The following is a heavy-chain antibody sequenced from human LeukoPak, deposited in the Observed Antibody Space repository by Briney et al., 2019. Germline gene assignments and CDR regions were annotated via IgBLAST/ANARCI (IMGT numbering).Heavy chain of an antibody. Sequence: GGSLRLSCAASGFTFSSYAMSWVRQAPGKGLEWVSAISGSGGSTYYADSVKGRFTISRDNSKNTLYLQMNSLRAEDTAVYYCAKDLLGITMVRGVIGYFDYWGQGTLVTVSS. CDR1: GFTFSSYA. D-gene: IGHD3-10*01. V-gene: IGHV3-23*01. CDR2: ISGSGGST. J-gene: IGHJ4*02. CDR3: AKDLLGITMVRGVIGYFDY.